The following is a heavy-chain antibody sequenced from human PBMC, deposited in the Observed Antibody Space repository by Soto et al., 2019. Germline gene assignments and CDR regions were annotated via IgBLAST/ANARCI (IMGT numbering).Heavy chain of an antibody. Sequence: SETLSHTCTGSGASITSTYWSWIRQSPGKGLEWIGYIYYSGTTNYNPSLKNRVTISVDTSKNQLSLNLTSVTAADTAVYYCAKTPWCLSLGTVIHSLDSWGQRTPVTVSS. V-gene: IGHV4-59*01. CDR2: IYYSGTT. D-gene: IGHD3-16*01. J-gene: IGHJ4*02. CDR3: AKTPWCLSLGTVIHSLDS. CDR1: GASITSTY.